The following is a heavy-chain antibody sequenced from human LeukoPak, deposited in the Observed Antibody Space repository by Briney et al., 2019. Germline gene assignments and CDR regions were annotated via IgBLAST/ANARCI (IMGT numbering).Heavy chain of an antibody. CDR1: GFTFSGYS. CDR2: ISGSSDYI. J-gene: IGHJ4*02. CDR3: ASDLPAATS. Sequence: GGSLRLSCAASGFTFSGYSMNWVRQAPGKGLEWVSSISGSSDYIFYADLAKGRFTISRDNAKNSVYQQMNSLRADDTAVYYCASDLPAATSWGQGTLVTVSS. D-gene: IGHD2-2*01. V-gene: IGHV3-21*01.